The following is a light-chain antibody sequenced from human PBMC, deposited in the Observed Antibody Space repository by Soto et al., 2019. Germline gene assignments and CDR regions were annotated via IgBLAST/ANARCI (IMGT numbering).Light chain of an antibody. CDR1: SSNIGGNT. V-gene: IGLV1-44*01. CDR2: KND. J-gene: IGLJ2*01. Sequence: QAVVTQPPSASGTPGQRVTISCSGSSSNIGGNTVNWYQQLPGTAPKLLIYKNDQRPSGVPDRFSGSKSGTSASLAISGLQSEDEADYYCAAWDDSLNGVVFGGGTKLTVL. CDR3: AAWDDSLNGVV.